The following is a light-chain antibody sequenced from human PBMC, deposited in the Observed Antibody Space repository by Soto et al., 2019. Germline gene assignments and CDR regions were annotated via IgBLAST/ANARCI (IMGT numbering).Light chain of an antibody. CDR3: QQFYRYLWT. Sequence: DIQMTQSPSTLSASVGDRVTITCRASQSVETCLAWYRQKPGKGHHLLIYKASSLETGVPSRFSGSGSVTEFTLTISSLQPDDFATYYCQQFYRYLWTFGQGTKVEIK. J-gene: IGKJ1*01. V-gene: IGKV1-5*03. CDR1: QSVETC. CDR2: KAS.